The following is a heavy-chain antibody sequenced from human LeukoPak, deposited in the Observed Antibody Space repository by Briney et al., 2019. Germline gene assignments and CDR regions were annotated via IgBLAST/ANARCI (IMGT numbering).Heavy chain of an antibody. J-gene: IGHJ3*02. Sequence: SETLSLTCAVYGGSFSGYYWSWIRQPPGKGLEWIGEINHSGSTNYNPSLKSRVTISVDTSKNQFSLKLSSVTAADTAVYYCARLLDRAFDIWGQGTMVTVSS. CDR1: GGSFSGYY. CDR3: ARLLDRAFDI. V-gene: IGHV4-34*01. CDR2: INHSGST.